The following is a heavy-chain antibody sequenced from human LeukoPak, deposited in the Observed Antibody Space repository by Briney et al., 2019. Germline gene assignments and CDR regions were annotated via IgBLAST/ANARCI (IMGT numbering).Heavy chain of an antibody. CDR3: ARGGYRYGDQNFAFDY. D-gene: IGHD4-17*01. J-gene: IGHJ4*02. Sequence: ASVKVSCKASGYTFTSYGISWVRQAPGQGLEWMGWISAYNGNTNYAQKLQDRVTMTTDTSTSTAYMELRSLRSDDTAVYYCARGGYRYGDQNFAFDYWGQGTLVTVSS. CDR1: GYTFTSYG. V-gene: IGHV1-18*01. CDR2: ISAYNGNT.